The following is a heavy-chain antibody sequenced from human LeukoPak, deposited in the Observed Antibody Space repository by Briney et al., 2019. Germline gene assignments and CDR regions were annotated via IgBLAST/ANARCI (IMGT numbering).Heavy chain of an antibody. CDR1: GGSFSGYS. Sequence: SETLSLTCAVYGGSFSGYSWTWIRQPPGKGLEWIGEINHSVTTNYNPSLKSRGAISLDSSKKQFYLNLSSVTAADTAVYFCARTTYDRPRVVRDWSRGTLVTVSS. CDR3: ARTTYDRPRVVRD. D-gene: IGHD5-12*01. V-gene: IGHV4-34*01. J-gene: IGHJ4*02. CDR2: INHSVTT.